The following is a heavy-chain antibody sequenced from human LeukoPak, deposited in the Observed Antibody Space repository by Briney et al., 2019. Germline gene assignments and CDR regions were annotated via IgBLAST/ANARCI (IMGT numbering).Heavy chain of an antibody. Sequence: SETLSLTCAVSGGSISSGGYSWSWIRQPPGKGLEWIGYIYHSGSTYYNPSLKSRVTISVDTSKNQFSLKLSSVTAADTAVYYCAREGYERFGFWSGYYAFDYWGQGTLVTVSS. D-gene: IGHD3-3*01. V-gene: IGHV4-30-2*01. CDR1: GGSISSGGYS. J-gene: IGHJ4*02. CDR2: IYHSGST. CDR3: AREGYERFGFWSGYYAFDY.